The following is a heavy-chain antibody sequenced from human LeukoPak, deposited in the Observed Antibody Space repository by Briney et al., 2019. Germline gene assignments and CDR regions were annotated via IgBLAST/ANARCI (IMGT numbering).Heavy chain of an antibody. D-gene: IGHD5-18*01. J-gene: IGHJ4*02. CDR2: ISNSADTI. V-gene: IGHV3-11*01. Sequence: GGSLRLSCAASGFAFSDHYMSWIRQAPGEGLEWVSYISNSADTIYYADSVKGRFTISRDNAKRSVFLHMSSLRAEDTAVYYCASGYTYGYVQSFDYWGQGTLVTVSS. CDR1: GFAFSDHY. CDR3: ASGYTYGYVQSFDY.